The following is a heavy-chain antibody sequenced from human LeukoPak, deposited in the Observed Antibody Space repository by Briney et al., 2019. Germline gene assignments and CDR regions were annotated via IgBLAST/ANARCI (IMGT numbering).Heavy chain of an antibody. Sequence: SQTLSLTCAVSGGSISSGGYSWSWIRQPPGKGLEWIGYIYYSGSTYYNPSLKSRVTISVDTSKNQFSLRLSSVTAADTAVYYCARVPGSYYNDVYYFDYWGQGTLVTVSS. CDR1: GGSISSGGYS. J-gene: IGHJ4*02. V-gene: IGHV4-30-2*05. D-gene: IGHD3-10*01. CDR3: ARVPGSYYNDVYYFDY. CDR2: IYYSGST.